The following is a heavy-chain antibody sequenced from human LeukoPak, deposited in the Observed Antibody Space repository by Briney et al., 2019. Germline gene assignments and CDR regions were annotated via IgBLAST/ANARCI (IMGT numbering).Heavy chain of an antibody. Sequence: PGGSLRLSCAASGFTLDDYAVHWVRQAPGKGLEGVSGISWNSGSIGYADSVKGRPTISRDNAKNSLYLQMNSLRAEDTALYYCAKAGSQVAYYFDYWGQGTLVTVSS. CDR1: GFTLDDYA. CDR3: AKAGSQVAYYFDY. CDR2: ISWNSGSI. D-gene: IGHD2-15*01. V-gene: IGHV3-9*01. J-gene: IGHJ4*02.